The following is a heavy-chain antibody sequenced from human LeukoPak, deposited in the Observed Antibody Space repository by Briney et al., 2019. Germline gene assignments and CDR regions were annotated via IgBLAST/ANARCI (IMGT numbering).Heavy chain of an antibody. CDR3: AREGPEDTAMVRDLDY. D-gene: IGHD5-18*01. J-gene: IGHJ4*02. V-gene: IGHV4-59*12. CDR2: IYYSGST. CDR1: GGSISSYY. Sequence: SETLSLTCTVSGGSISSYYWSWIRQPPGKGLEWIGYIYYSGSTNYNPSLKSRVTISVDTSKNQFSLKLSSVTAADTAVYYCAREGPEDTAMVRDLDYWGQGTLVTVSS.